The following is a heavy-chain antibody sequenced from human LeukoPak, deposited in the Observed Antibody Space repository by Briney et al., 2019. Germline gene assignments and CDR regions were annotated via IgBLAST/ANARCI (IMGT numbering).Heavy chain of an antibody. CDR1: GFTFSSYS. CDR3: ARDRVMITFGGVIGY. CDR2: ISSSSSNI. Sequence: GGSLRLSCAASGFTFSSYSMNWVRQAPGKGLEGVSSISSSSSNIYYADSVKGRFTISRDNAKNPLYLQMNSLRAEDTAVYYCARDRVMITFGGVIGYWGQGTLVTVSS. J-gene: IGHJ4*02. D-gene: IGHD3-16*01. V-gene: IGHV3-21*01.